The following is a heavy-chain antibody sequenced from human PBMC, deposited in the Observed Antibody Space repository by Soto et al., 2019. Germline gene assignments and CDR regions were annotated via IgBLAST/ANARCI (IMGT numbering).Heavy chain of an antibody. D-gene: IGHD3-9*01. CDR3: ATGPYYDILTGYYQYYYYGMDV. Sequence: ASVKVSCKASGYTFTGYYMHWVRQAPGQGLEWMGWINPNSGGTNYAQKFQGRVTMTRDTSISTAYMELSRLRSDDTAVYYCATGPYYDILTGYYQYYYYGMDVWGQGTTVTVYS. CDR1: GYTFTGYY. J-gene: IGHJ6*02. CDR2: INPNSGGT. V-gene: IGHV1-2*02.